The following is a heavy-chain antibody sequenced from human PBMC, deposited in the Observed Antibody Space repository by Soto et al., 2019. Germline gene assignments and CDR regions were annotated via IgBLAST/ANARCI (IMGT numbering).Heavy chain of an antibody. CDR2: ISPYNNNKT. V-gene: IGHV1-18*01. CDR1: GYTFISYG. D-gene: IGHD6-13*01. J-gene: IGHJ4*02. Sequence: QIQLVQSGGEVKKPGASVKVSCKASGYTFISYGISWVRQAPGQGLEWMGWISPYNNNKTKCAQKVQGRATLTTDTSTTTAYMELGSLTSDGAAVYYWEIVDPSSSWSEFWGQGTLLTVSS. CDR3: EIVDPSSSWSEF.